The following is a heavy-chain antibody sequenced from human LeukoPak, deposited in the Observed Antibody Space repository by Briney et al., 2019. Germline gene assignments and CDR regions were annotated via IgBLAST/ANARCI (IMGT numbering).Heavy chain of an antibody. CDR3: ARDRYCSGGSCLYGMDV. V-gene: IGHV4-34*01. D-gene: IGHD2-15*01. Sequence: SETLSLTCAVYGGSFSGYYWSWIRQPPGKGLEWIGEINHSGSTNYNPSLKSRVTISVDTSKNQFSLKLSSVTAADTAVYYCARDRYCSGGSCLYGMDVWGQGTTVTVSS. J-gene: IGHJ6*02. CDR2: INHSGST. CDR1: GGSFSGYY.